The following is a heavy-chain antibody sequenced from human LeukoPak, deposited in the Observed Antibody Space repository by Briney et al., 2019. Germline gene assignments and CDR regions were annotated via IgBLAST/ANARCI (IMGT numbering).Heavy chain of an antibody. CDR1: GYTFTGYY. CDR3: ARDFAYCGGDCYRAPDPYYYYYYMDV. Sequence: ASVKVSCKASGYTFTGYYIHWVRQAPGQGLEWMGWINPNSGGTNYAQKFQGRVTMTRDTSISTAYMGLSRLRSDDTSVYYCARDFAYCGGDCYRAPDPYYYYYYMDVWGKGTTVTVSS. J-gene: IGHJ6*03. CDR2: INPNSGGT. V-gene: IGHV1-2*02. D-gene: IGHD2-21*02.